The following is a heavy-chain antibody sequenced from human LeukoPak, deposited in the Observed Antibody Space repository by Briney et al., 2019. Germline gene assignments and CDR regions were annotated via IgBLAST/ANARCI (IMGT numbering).Heavy chain of an antibody. CDR2: INPNSGGT. V-gene: IGHV1-2*02. CDR1: GYTFTGYY. CDR3: ARTKPPCTSCLLLDY. Sequence: ASVKVSCKASGYTFTGYYIHWLRQAPGQGLEWTGWINPNSGGTNYAQKFQGLVTMSRDTSITTAYMELNRLISDDTAVYFCARTKPPCTSCLLLDYWGQGTLVTVSS. D-gene: IGHD2-2*01. J-gene: IGHJ4*02.